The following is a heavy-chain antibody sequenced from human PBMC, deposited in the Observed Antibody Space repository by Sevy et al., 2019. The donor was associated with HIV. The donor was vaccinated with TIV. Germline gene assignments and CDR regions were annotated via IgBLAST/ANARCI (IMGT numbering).Heavy chain of an antibody. CDR3: ARGSSSWFGTVHY. Sequence: GGSLRLSCAASGFIFSTYSMHWVRQAPGKGLEWVAAISYDGNNKYYADSVKGRFTISRDNAKNTLFLQVNSLRPEDMAVYYCARGSSSWFGTVHYWGQGTLVTVSS. V-gene: IGHV3-30-3*01. CDR2: ISYDGNNK. CDR1: GFIFSTYS. D-gene: IGHD6-13*01. J-gene: IGHJ4*02.